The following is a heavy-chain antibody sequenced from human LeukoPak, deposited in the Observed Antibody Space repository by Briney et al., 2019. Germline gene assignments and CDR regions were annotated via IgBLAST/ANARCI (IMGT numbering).Heavy chain of an antibody. CDR2: IGYSAGDT. CDR3: AKDDDGHHHGVDH. Sequence: GGSLRLSYAASGFTVSSYAMTWVRQAPGKGLEWVSAIGYSAGDTYYADSVKGRFTISRDNSMNTLYLQMSSLRADDTALYYCAKDDDGHHHGVDHWGQGTLVTVSS. V-gene: IGHV3-23*01. CDR1: GFTVSSYA. J-gene: IGHJ4*02. D-gene: IGHD4-17*01.